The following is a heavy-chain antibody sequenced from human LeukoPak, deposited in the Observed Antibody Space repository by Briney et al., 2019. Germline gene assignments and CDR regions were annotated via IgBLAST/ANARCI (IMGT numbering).Heavy chain of an antibody. CDR2: IGGSSGTT. J-gene: IGHJ4*02. CDR1: GFTFSSYA. D-gene: IGHD2-21*02. V-gene: IGHV3-23*01. CDR3: AKARGDWAPFDY. Sequence: PGGSLRLSCAASGFTFSSYAMSWVRQAPGKGLEWVSAIGGSSGTTHSADSVKGRFTISRDNSKNTLYLQMNSLRAEDTAVYYCAKARGDWAPFDYWGQGTLVTVSS.